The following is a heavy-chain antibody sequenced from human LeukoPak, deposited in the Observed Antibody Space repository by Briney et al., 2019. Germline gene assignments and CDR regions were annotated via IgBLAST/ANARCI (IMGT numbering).Heavy chain of an antibody. D-gene: IGHD2-2*01. Sequence: SETLSLTCNVSGGSISSGGYYWNWIRQHPGKGLEWIGHIYYSEYTYYNPSLRSRVSISVDTSKNQFSLKLNSVSVADTAVYYCARHANTYDAFDIWGQGTMVTVCS. CDR2: IYYSEYT. V-gene: IGHV4-31*03. CDR1: GGSISSGGYY. J-gene: IGHJ3*02. CDR3: ARHANTYDAFDI.